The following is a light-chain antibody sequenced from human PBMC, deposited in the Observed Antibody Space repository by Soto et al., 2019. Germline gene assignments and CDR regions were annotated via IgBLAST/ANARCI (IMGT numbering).Light chain of an antibody. CDR3: GSWDSSLSDYV. Sequence: QAVLPQPPSVCSAPGRMVAISCSGSSSNIGGNSVSWYQQLPGTAPKLLIYDDNKRPSGIPDRFSGSKSGTSATLGITGFQTGDDADYYCGSWDSSLSDYVFGTGTKVTAL. CDR1: SSNIGGNS. CDR2: DDN. J-gene: IGLJ1*01. V-gene: IGLV1-51*01.